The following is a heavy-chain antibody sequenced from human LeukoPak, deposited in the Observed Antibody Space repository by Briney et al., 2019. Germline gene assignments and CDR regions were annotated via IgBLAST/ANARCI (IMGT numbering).Heavy chain of an antibody. Sequence: SETLSLTCTVSGYSISSGSCWGWIRQPPGEGLDWIGSIYHSGSTFYNPSLKSRVTISVDTSKNQFSLKLSSVTAADSALYYCARAVQNSGTIDYWGQGTLVTVSS. V-gene: IGHV4-38-2*02. J-gene: IGHJ4*02. CDR3: ARAVQNSGTIDY. CDR1: GYSISSGSC. D-gene: IGHD3-10*01. CDR2: IYHSGST.